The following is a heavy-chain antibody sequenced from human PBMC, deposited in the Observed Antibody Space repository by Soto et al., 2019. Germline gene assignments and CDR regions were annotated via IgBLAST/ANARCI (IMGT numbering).Heavy chain of an antibody. J-gene: IGHJ5*02. Sequence: PXASLSLTCTVSGVCIRSFYWSWIRQPAGKGLEWIGRIYPSGSTNYNPSLQSRVTMSVDMSKNQFSLKLTSVTAADTALYYCAKAGENFGAYFTHHYFDPCGQRTLVTVSS. V-gene: IGHV4-4*07. CDR2: IYPSGST. CDR1: GVCIRSFY. CDR3: AKAGENFGAYFTHHYFDP. D-gene: IGHD4-17*01.